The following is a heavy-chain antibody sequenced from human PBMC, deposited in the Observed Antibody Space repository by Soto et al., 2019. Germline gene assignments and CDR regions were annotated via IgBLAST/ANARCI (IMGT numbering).Heavy chain of an antibody. J-gene: IGHJ4*02. Sequence: QVQLVESGGGVVQPGRSLRLSCAASGFTFSSYGMHWVRQAPGKGLEWVAVIWYDGSNKYYVDSLKGRFTISRDNSKKTLYLQVNSLRAEDTAVYFCARDDYDSSGYYYVDYWGQGTLVTVSS. V-gene: IGHV3-33*01. CDR1: GFTFSSYG. D-gene: IGHD3-22*01. CDR2: IWYDGSNK. CDR3: ARDDYDSSGYYYVDY.